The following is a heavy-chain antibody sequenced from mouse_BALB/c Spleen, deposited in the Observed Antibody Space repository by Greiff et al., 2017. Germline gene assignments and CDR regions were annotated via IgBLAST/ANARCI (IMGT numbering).Heavy chain of an antibody. CDR2: ISSGGSYT. V-gene: IGHV5-6*01. CDR3: AREYYGGSNAMDY. CDR1: GFTFSSYG. D-gene: IGHD1-1*01. J-gene: IGHJ4*01. Sequence: EVKLVESGADLVRPGGSLTLSCAASGFTFSSYGMSWVRQTPDKRLEWVATISSGGSYTYYPDSVKGRFTISRDNAKNTLYLQMSSLKSEDTAMYYCAREYYGGSNAMDYWGQGTSVTVSS.